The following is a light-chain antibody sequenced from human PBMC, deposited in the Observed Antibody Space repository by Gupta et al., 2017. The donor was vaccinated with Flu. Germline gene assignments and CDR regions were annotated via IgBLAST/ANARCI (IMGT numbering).Light chain of an antibody. Sequence: QSVLTQPPSASGTPGQRAPIPCSGSSSNIGSNTVNWYQQLPGTAPKLLIYSNIQRPSGVPDRFSGSKSGTSASLAISGLQSEDEADYYCAAWDDSLNGYVFGTGTKVTVL. J-gene: IGLJ1*01. CDR3: AAWDDSLNGYV. V-gene: IGLV1-44*01. CDR1: SSNIGSNT. CDR2: SNI.